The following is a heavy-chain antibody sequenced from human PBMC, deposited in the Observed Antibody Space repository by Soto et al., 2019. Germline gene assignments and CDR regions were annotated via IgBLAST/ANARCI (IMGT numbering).Heavy chain of an antibody. CDR2: INAGNGNI. V-gene: IGHV1-3*01. CDR3: ARDGAVAGDSNFDY. CDR1: GYTFTSSA. J-gene: IGHJ4*02. D-gene: IGHD6-19*01. Sequence: GASVKVSCKASGYTFTSSAIHWVRQAPGQGLEWMGWINAGNGNIKHSQKFQHRVTITRDTSASTACMELSSLRFEDTAVYYCARDGAVAGDSNFDYWGRGTLVTVSS.